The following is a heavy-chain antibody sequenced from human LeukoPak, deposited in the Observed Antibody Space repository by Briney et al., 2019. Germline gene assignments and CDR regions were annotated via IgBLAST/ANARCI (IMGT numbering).Heavy chain of an antibody. CDR2: TSGSGGST. CDR1: GFTFSSYA. J-gene: IGHJ4*02. CDR3: AKDKNFWSGLDY. D-gene: IGHD3-3*01. V-gene: IGHV3-23*01. Sequence: GESLRLSCAASGFTFSSYAMSWVRQAPGKGLEWVSGTSGSGGSTYYADSVKGRFTISRDNSKNTLYLQMNSLRAEDTAVYYCAKDKNFWSGLDYWGQGILVTVSS.